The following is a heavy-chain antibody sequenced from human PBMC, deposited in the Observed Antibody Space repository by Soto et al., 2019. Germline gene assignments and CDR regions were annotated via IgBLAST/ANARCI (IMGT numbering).Heavy chain of an antibody. Sequence: PSXTLSLTCAVYGGSLSGYYWTWIRQPPGTGLEWIGEINHSGSTNYNPSLKSRVTISVDTSKNQFSLKLTSVTAEDMAVYYCARDYCPGGVCYTIFDYWGQGTLVTVSS. J-gene: IGHJ4*02. CDR2: INHSGST. CDR3: ARDYCPGGVCYTIFDY. D-gene: IGHD2-8*02. CDR1: GGSLSGYY. V-gene: IGHV4-34*01.